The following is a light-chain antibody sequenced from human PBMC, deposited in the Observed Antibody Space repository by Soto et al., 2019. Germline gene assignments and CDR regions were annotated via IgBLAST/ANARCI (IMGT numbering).Light chain of an antibody. CDR3: QQSYSSQFT. J-gene: IGKJ3*01. V-gene: IGKV1-39*01. Sequence: DIQMTPSPSSLSASVGDRVTITCRASQTISSYLNWYQQKPGKAPNLLIYAASSLQSGVPSRFSGSGSGTDFTLTISSLQPEDFATYYCQQSYSSQFTFGPGTKVDIK. CDR1: QTISSY. CDR2: AAS.